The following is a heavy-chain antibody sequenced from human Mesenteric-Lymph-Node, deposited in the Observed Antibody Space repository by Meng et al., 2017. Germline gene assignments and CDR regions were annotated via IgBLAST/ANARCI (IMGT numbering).Heavy chain of an antibody. CDR2: IWYDGSNK. CDR3: ARETHEEGVVVILYYFDY. V-gene: IGHV3-33*01. J-gene: IGHJ4*02. D-gene: IGHD3-22*01. Sequence: GESLKISCAASGFTFSSYGMHWVRQAPGKGLEWVAVIWYDGSNKYYADSVKGRFTISRDNSKNTLYLQMNSLRAEDTAVYYCARETHEEGVVVILYYFDYWGQGTLVTVSS. CDR1: GFTFSSYG.